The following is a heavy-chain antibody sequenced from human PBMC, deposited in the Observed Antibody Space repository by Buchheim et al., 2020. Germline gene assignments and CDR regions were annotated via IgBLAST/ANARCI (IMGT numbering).Heavy chain of an antibody. CDR3: ARDPYSSGWYRGEGVFGMDV. CDR1: GGSISSSSYY. CDR2: IYYSGST. D-gene: IGHD6-19*01. J-gene: IGHJ6*01. Sequence: QLQLQESGPGLVKPSETLSLTCTVSGGSISSSSYYWGWIRQPPGKGLEWIGSIYYSGSTYYNLSLKSRVTISVDTSKNQFSLKLSSVTAADTAVYDCARDPYSSGWYRGEGVFGMDVWGQGTT. V-gene: IGHV4-39*07.